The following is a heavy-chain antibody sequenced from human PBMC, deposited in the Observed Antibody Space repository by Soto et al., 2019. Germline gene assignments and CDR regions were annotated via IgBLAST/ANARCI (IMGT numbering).Heavy chain of an antibody. CDR1: GYTFTSYG. CDR3: ARVGPYCSSNSCYANYYYYYYMDV. Sequence: ASVKVSCKASGYTFTSYGISWVRQAPGQGLEWMGWISAYNGNTNYAQKLQGRVTMTTDTSTSTAYMELRSLRSDDTAVYYCARVGPYCSSNSCYANYYYYYYMDVWGQGTTVTVSS. V-gene: IGHV1-18*01. CDR2: ISAYNGNT. J-gene: IGHJ6*03. D-gene: IGHD2-2*01.